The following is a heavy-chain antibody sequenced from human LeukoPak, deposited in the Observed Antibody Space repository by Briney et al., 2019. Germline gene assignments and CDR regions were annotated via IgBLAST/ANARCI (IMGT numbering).Heavy chain of an antibody. J-gene: IGHJ4*02. V-gene: IGHV1-2*02. Sequence: GASVKVSCKASGYTFTGYYMHWVRQAPGQGLEWMGWINPNSGGTNYAQKSQGRVTMTRDTSISTAYMELSRLRSDDTAVYYCARGARGSGSYPPAVYYFDYWGQGTLVTVFS. CDR2: INPNSGGT. D-gene: IGHD3-10*01. CDR3: ARGARGSGSYPPAVYYFDY. CDR1: GYTFTGYY.